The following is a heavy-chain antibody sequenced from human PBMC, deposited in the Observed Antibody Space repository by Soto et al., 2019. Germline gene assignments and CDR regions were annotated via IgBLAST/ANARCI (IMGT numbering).Heavy chain of an antibody. J-gene: IGHJ4*02. CDR3: ARALPNGAAARVPTWFDY. Sequence: VASVKVSCKASGYTFTSYGISWVRQAPGQGLEWMGWISAYNGNTNYAQKLQGRVTMTTDTSTSTAYMELRSLRSDDTAVYYCARALPNGAAARVPTWFDYWGQGTLVTVSS. CDR2: ISAYNGNT. CDR1: GYTFTSYG. V-gene: IGHV1-18*01. D-gene: IGHD6-13*01.